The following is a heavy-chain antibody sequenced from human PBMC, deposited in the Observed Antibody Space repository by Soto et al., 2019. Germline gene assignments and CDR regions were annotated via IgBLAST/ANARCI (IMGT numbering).Heavy chain of an antibody. J-gene: IGHJ4*02. D-gene: IGHD5-12*01. Sequence: GGSLRLSCAASGFTVSSNYMSWVRQAPGTGLEWVSVIYSGGSTYYADSVKGRFTISRDNDKNSEYLLMNSLRDEDTAVYYCARECAGYDYWGQGTLVLVSS. V-gene: IGHV3-66*01. CDR3: ARECAGYDY. CDR2: IYSGGST. CDR1: GFTVSSNY.